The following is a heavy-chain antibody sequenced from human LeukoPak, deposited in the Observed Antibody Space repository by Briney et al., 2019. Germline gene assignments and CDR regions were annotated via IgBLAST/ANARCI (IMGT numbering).Heavy chain of an antibody. D-gene: IGHD6-13*01. CDR3: ARVAAAGLAAYYYYGMDV. CDR1: GFTFSNNW. V-gene: IGHV3-74*01. J-gene: IGHJ6*02. CDR2: IKGDGSST. Sequence: GGSLRLSCATSGFTFSNNWMHWVRQAPGKGLVWVSRIKGDGSSTSYADSVKGRFTISRDNAKNTLFLQMNSLRAEDTAVYYCARVAAAGLAAYYYYGMDVWGQGTTVTVSS.